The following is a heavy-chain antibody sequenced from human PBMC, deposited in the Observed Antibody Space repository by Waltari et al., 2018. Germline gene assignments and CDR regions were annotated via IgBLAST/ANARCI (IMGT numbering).Heavy chain of an antibody. CDR2: INHDGSGK. CDR1: GFSFSSYW. Sequence: EVQLVESGGGLVQPGGSLRLSCATSGFSFSSYWMSWVRQAPGKGLELLANINHDGSGKFFLGSVKGRFTISRDNAKKSVYLQMNSLTGEDTAVYYCATSLDAAGNDWGQGTLVTVSS. V-gene: IGHV3-7*01. D-gene: IGHD5-18*01. J-gene: IGHJ4*02. CDR3: ATSLDAAGND.